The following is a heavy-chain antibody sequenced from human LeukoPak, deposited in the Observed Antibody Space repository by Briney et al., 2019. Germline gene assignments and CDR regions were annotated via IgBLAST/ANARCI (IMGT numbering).Heavy chain of an antibody. CDR1: GYSFTSYW. D-gene: IGHD3-22*01. V-gene: IGHV5-51*01. CDR3: ARPSTYYYDSSGYRYDAFDI. CDR2: IYPGDSDT. Sequence: GESLKISCKGSGYSFTSYWIGWVRQVPGKGLEWMGIIYPGDSDTRYSPSFQGQVTISADKSISTAYLQWSSLKASDTAMYYCARPSTYYYDSSGYRYDAFDIWGQGTMVTVSS. J-gene: IGHJ3*02.